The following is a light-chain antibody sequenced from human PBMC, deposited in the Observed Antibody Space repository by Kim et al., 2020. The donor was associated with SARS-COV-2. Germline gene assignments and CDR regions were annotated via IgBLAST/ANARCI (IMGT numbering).Light chain of an antibody. J-gene: IGKJ1*01. V-gene: IGKV3-15*01. Sequence: PGERATLSCRASQSVSSNLAWYQQKPGQAPRLLIYGASTRATGIPARFSGSGSGTEFTLTISSLQSEDFAVYYCQQYNNWPPWTFAQGTKVDIK. CDR3: QQYNNWPPWT. CDR2: GAS. CDR1: QSVSSN.